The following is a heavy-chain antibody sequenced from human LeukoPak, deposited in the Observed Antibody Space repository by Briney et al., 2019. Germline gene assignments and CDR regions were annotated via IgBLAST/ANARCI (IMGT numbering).Heavy chain of an antibody. V-gene: IGHV4-59*08. D-gene: IGHD3-22*01. Sequence: PSETLSLTCTVSGDSISRYHWSWIRQPPGKGLEWIGYIYYSGSTTYNPSLKSRVTISVDTSKNQFSLKLSSVTAADTAVYYCARRYYYDSSGYSNWGQGTLVTVSS. CDR2: IYYSGST. CDR3: ARRYYYDSSGYSN. CDR1: GDSISRYH. J-gene: IGHJ4*02.